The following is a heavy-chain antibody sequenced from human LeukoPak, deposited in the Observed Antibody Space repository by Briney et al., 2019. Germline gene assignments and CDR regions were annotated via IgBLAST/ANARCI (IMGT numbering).Heavy chain of an antibody. CDR1: GGAISSSSYY. D-gene: IGHD1-14*01. Sequence: SETLSLTCTVSGGAISSSSYYCGWIRQPPGKGLEWIGSIYYSGSTYYNPSLKSRVTISVDTSKNQFSLKLSSVTAADTAVYYCARIGTYFANWGQGTLVTVFS. CDR3: ARIGTYFAN. J-gene: IGHJ4*02. V-gene: IGHV4-39*01. CDR2: IYYSGST.